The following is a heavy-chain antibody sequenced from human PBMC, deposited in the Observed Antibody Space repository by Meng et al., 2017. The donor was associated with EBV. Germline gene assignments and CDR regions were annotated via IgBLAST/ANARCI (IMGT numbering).Heavy chain of an antibody. Sequence: QVQVVQAAAEVKNAGPSVKVSCKTSGGPFRYYAISWVRHAPGQGLEWLGGFLPRLGAPNYAQKFHGRVKITADESTSTHYMDLSSLRSEDTAIYYCASESGRGYTPDYWGQGTLVTVSS. CDR2: FLPRLGAP. D-gene: IGHD3-10*01. V-gene: IGHV1-69*01. CDR3: ASESGRGYTPDY. CDR1: GGPFRYYA. J-gene: IGHJ4*02.